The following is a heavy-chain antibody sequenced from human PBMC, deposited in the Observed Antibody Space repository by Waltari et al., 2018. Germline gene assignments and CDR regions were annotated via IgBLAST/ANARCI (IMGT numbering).Heavy chain of an antibody. D-gene: IGHD3-16*01. V-gene: IGHV5-51*01. CDR3: ARHTPRAGDTRSNWFDP. CDR2: IYPGDSDT. CDR1: GYSFTSYW. Sequence: EVQLVQSGAEVKKPGESLKISCKGSGYSFTSYWIGWVRQMSGKGLEWMGIIYPGDSDTRYSPSFQGQVTISADKSISTAYLQWSSLKASDTAMYYCARHTPRAGDTRSNWFDPWGQGTLVTVSS. J-gene: IGHJ5*02.